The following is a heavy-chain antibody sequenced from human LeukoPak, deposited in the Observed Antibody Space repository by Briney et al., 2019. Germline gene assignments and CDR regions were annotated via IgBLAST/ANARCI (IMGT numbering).Heavy chain of an antibody. CDR2: IKEDGSEK. Sequence: GGSLRVSCAAAGFTFSNYWMSWVRQAPGKGPEWVANIKEDGSEKYYEDSVKGRFTISRDNAKNSLYLQMDSLRAEDTAVYYCARDFLGYTFDYWGQGTLVTVSS. D-gene: IGHD2-2*02. CDR3: ARDFLGYTFDY. V-gene: IGHV3-7*05. CDR1: GFTFSNYW. J-gene: IGHJ4*02.